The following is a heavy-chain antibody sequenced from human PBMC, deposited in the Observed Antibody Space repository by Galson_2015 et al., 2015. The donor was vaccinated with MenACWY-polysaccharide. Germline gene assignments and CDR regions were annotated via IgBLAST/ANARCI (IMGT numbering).Heavy chain of an antibody. D-gene: IGHD3-3*01. V-gene: IGHV1-3*01. CDR3: ARESENLDY. J-gene: IGHJ4*02. Sequence: SVKVSCKASGYIFTNYAMHWVRQAPGQSFEWMGWISAGNGRTEYSQKFQGRVTITRDTSASTAYMEVSSLRSEDTAVYYCARESENLDYWGQGTLVTVSS. CDR2: ISAGNGRT. CDR1: GYIFTNYA.